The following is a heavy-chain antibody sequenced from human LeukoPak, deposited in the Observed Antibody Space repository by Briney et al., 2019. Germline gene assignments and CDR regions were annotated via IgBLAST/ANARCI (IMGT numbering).Heavy chain of an antibody. CDR3: ARENLNQQPLG. CDR1: GYTFTGYY. V-gene: IGHV1-2*02. J-gene: IGHJ4*02. Sequence: ASVKVSCKASGYTFTGYYMHSVRQAPGQGLEWMGWINPDSGGTNYAQKFQGRVTMTRDTSISTAYMELNNLRSDDTDVYYCARENLNQQPLGWGQGTLVTVSS. D-gene: IGHD6-13*01. CDR2: INPDSGGT.